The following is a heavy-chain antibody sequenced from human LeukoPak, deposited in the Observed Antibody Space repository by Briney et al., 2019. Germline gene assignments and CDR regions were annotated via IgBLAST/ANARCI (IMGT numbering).Heavy chain of an antibody. V-gene: IGHV3-7*01. CDR1: GFIFGSYW. J-gene: IGHJ4*02. D-gene: IGHD3-16*01. CDR2: IKEDGSKT. Sequence: GGSLRLSCAASGFIFGSYWMTWVRQAPGKGLEWLVHIKEDGSKTDYVDSVRGRFTISRDNAKNSLYLQMSNLRDEDTAVYYCVRDGGFFRFEYWGQGTLVSVSS. CDR3: VRDGGFFRFEY.